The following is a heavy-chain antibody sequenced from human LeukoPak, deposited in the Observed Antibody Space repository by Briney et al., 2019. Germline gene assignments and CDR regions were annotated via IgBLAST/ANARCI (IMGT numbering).Heavy chain of an antibody. Sequence: SETLSLTCTVSGGSISSGGYYWSWIRQHPGKGLEWIGYIYYSGSTYYNPSLKSRVTISVDTSKNQFSLKLSSVTAADTAVYYCARETPGIAAAGEYDYWGQGTLVTVSS. CDR1: GGSISSGGYY. J-gene: IGHJ4*02. CDR2: IYYSGST. D-gene: IGHD6-13*01. CDR3: ARETPGIAAAGEYDY. V-gene: IGHV4-31*03.